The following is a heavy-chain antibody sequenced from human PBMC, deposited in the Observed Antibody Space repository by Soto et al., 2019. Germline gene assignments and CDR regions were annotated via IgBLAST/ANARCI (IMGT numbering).Heavy chain of an antibody. J-gene: IGHJ3*02. V-gene: IGHV4-39*01. CDR3: ARSRFRGMVYANDAFDI. CDR2: IYYSGST. D-gene: IGHD2-8*01. CDR1: GGSISSSSYY. Sequence: SETLSLTCTVSGGSISSSSYYWGWIRQPPGKGLEWIGSIYYSGSTYYNPSLKSRVTISVDTSKNQFSLKLSSVTAADTAVYYCARSRFRGMVYANDAFDIWGQGTMVTVSS.